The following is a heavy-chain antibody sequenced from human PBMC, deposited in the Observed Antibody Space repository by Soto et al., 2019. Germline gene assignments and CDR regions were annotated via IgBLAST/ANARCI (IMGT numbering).Heavy chain of an antibody. CDR2: IWYDGSNK. J-gene: IGHJ6*02. Sequence: GGSLRLSCAASGFTFSSYGMHWVRQAPGKGLEWVAVIWYDGSNKYYADSVKARFTISRDNSKNTLYLQMNSLRAEDTAVYYCARDPPYCTNGVCYFSYGMDVWGQGTTVTVSS. D-gene: IGHD2-8*01. CDR1: GFTFSSYG. V-gene: IGHV3-33*01. CDR3: ARDPPYCTNGVCYFSYGMDV.